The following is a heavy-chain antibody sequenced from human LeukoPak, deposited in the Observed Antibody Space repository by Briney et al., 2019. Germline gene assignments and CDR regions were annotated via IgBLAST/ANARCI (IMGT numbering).Heavy chain of an antibody. Sequence: SETLSLTCAVSGGSLSGYYWSWIRQPPGKGLEWIGEINHSGNTNYNPSLKSRVTMSVDTSKNHFYLKLSSVTAADTAVYYCARQGSGSSYYYYTFPYWGQGTLVTVSS. J-gene: IGHJ4*02. CDR3: ARQGSGSSYYYYTFPY. CDR2: INHSGNT. V-gene: IGHV4-34*01. D-gene: IGHD1-26*01. CDR1: GGSLSGYY.